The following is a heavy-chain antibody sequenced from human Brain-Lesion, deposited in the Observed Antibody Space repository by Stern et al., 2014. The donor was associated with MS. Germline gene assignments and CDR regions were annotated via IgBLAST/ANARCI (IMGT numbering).Heavy chain of an antibody. Sequence: VQLVESGAEVKKPGASVKVPCKTSGYIFTGYYIHWERQAPGQGLEWMAWINPNTGGTKYAQKFQGRVTMSRDTSISTAYVELSSLTSDDTAVYYCARDQRGITIFGVVTDYYYLGMDVWGQGTTVTVSS. V-gene: IGHV1-2*02. CDR3: ARDQRGITIFGVVTDYYYLGMDV. CDR2: INPNTGGT. D-gene: IGHD3-3*01. CDR1: GYIFTGYY. J-gene: IGHJ6*02.